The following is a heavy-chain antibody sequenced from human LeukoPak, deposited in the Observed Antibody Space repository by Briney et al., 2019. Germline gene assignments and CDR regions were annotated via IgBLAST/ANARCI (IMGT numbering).Heavy chain of an antibody. J-gene: IGHJ4*02. V-gene: IGHV3-30*04. Sequence: PGGSLRLSCAASGFSFSDSEMNWVRQAPGKGLEWVAVISYDGSNKYYADSVKGRFTISRDNSKNTLYLQMNSLRAEDTAVYYCASNPKYYYGSGYHYWGQGTLVTVSS. CDR3: ASNPKYYYGSGYHY. CDR1: GFSFSDSE. CDR2: ISYDGSNK. D-gene: IGHD3-10*01.